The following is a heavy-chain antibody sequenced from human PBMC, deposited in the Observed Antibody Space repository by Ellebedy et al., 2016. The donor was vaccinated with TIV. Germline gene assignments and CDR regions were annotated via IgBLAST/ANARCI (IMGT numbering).Heavy chain of an antibody. V-gene: IGHV4-39*01. J-gene: IGHJ4*02. D-gene: IGHD3-10*01. CDR2: IYYSGST. CDR1: GGSISSSSYY. CDR3: ARFGSGSVARFDY. Sequence: MPSETLSLTCTVSGGSISSSSYYWGWIRQPPGKGLEWIGSIYYSGSTYYNPSLKSRVTISVDTSKNQFSLKLSSVTAADTAVYYCARFGSGSVARFDYWGQGTLVTVSS.